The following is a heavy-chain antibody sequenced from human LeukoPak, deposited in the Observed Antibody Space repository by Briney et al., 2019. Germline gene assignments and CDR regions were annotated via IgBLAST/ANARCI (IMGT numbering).Heavy chain of an antibody. V-gene: IGHV1-18*01. CDR3: ARDLGVGYGDLPGMDV. J-gene: IGHJ6*02. Sequence: ASVKVSCKASGYTFTRYGISWVRQAPGQGLEWMGWISTYKGNTNYAQKLQGRVTMTTDTSTSTAYMELRSLRSDDTAVYYCARDLGVGYGDLPGMDVWGQGTTVTVSS. D-gene: IGHD4-17*01. CDR2: ISTYKGNT. CDR1: GYTFTRYG.